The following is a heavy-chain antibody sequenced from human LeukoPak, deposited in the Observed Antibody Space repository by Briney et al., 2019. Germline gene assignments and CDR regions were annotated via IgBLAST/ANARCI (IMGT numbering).Heavy chain of an antibody. Sequence: GGSLRLSCAASGFTFSSYAMSWVRQAPGKGLEWVSAISGSGGSTYYADSVKGRFTISRDNSKNTLYLQMNSLRAEDTAVYYCAKIRGSGGYYHHFDYWGQGTLVTVSS. CDR2: ISGSGGST. CDR1: GFTFSSYA. J-gene: IGHJ4*02. CDR3: AKIRGSGGYYHHFDY. V-gene: IGHV3-23*01. D-gene: IGHD3-22*01.